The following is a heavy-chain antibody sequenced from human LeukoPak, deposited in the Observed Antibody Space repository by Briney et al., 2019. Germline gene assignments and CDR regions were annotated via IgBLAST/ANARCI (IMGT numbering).Heavy chain of an antibody. J-gene: IGHJ1*01. CDR2: IYYSGST. V-gene: IGHV4-39*07. CDR3: ARASEYYDILTGYRSAEYFQH. Sequence: SETLSLTCTVSGGSISSSSYYWGWIRQPPGKGLEWIGSIYYSGSTYYNPSLKSRVTISVDTSKNQFSLKLSSVTAADTAVYYCARASEYYDILTGYRSAEYFQHWGQGTLVTVSS. CDR1: GGSISSSSYY. D-gene: IGHD3-9*01.